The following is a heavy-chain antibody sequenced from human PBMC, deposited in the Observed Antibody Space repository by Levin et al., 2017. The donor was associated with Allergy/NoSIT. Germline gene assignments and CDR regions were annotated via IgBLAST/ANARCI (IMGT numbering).Heavy chain of an antibody. D-gene: IGHD3-22*01. J-gene: IGHJ4*02. Sequence: GESLKISCAASGFIVSSKYMSWVRQAPGKGLEWVSVIYSGGITFYADSVQGRFTISRDNSKNTLYLQMNSLRAEDTAVYYCARDSSGYSFDYWGQGTLVTVSS. CDR1: GFIVSSKY. V-gene: IGHV3-53*01. CDR2: IYSGGIT. CDR3: ARDSSGYSFDY.